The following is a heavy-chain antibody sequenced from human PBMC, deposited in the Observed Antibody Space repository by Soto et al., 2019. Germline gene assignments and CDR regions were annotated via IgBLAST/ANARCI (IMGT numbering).Heavy chain of an antibody. CDR3: AREGILMVYAIDY. CDR2: ISYDGSNK. V-gene: IGHV3-30*03. CDR1: GFTFSSYG. D-gene: IGHD2-8*01. J-gene: IGHJ4*02. Sequence: VQLVESGGGVVQPGRSLRLSCAASGFTFSSYGMHWVRQAPGKGLEWVAVISYDGSNKYYADSVKGRFTISRDNSKNTLYLQMNSLRAEDTAVYYCAREGILMVYAIDYWGQGTLVTVSS.